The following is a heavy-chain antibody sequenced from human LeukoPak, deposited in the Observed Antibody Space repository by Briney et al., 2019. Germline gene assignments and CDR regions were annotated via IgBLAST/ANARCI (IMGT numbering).Heavy chain of an antibody. CDR1: GGSISSGDYY. Sequence: PSQTPSLTCTVSGGSISSGDYYCSWIRQPPGKGLEWIGYIYYSGSTYYNPSLKSRVTISVDTSKNQFSLKLSSVTAADTAVYYCARAFLYGDYPFGFDYWGQGTLVTVSS. CDR2: IYYSGST. J-gene: IGHJ4*02. CDR3: ARAFLYGDYPFGFDY. D-gene: IGHD4-17*01. V-gene: IGHV4-30-4*08.